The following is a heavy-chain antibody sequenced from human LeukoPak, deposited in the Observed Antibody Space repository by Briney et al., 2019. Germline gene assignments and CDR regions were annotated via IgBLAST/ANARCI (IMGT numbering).Heavy chain of an antibody. Sequence: ASVKVSCKVSGHTLTELSMHWVRQAPGKGLEWMGGFDPEDGETIYAQKFQGRVTITTDESTSTAYMELSSLRSEDTAVYYCASRSSSWYFQHWGQGTLVAVSS. V-gene: IGHV1-24*01. CDR3: ASRSSSWYFQH. CDR1: GHTLTELS. CDR2: FDPEDGET. J-gene: IGHJ1*01. D-gene: IGHD6-13*01.